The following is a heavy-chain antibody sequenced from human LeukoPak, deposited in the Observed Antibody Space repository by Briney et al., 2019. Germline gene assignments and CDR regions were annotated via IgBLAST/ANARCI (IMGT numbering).Heavy chain of an antibody. V-gene: IGHV1-69*05. CDR2: IIPIFGTA. J-gene: IGHJ4*02. CDR3: ARDLDSYGTFDY. CDR1: GGTFISYA. Sequence: SVKVSCKASGGTFISYAISWVRQAPGQGLEWMGRIIPIFGTANYAQKFQGRVAITTDESTSTAYMELSSLRSEDTAVYYCARDLDSYGTFDYWGQGTLVTVSP. D-gene: IGHD5-18*01.